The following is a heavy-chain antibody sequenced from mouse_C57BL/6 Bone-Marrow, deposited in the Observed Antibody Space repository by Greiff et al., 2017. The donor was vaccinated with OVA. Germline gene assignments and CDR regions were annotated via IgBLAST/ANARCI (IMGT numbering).Heavy chain of an antibody. CDR2: IDPENGDT. Sequence: EVQLQQSGAELVRPGASVKLSCTASGFNIKDDYMHWVKQRPEQGLEWIGWIDPENGDTEYASKFQGKATITADTSSNTAYLQLRSLTYDDTAVYSCTTDDREGYWGQGTTLTVSS. J-gene: IGHJ2*01. V-gene: IGHV14-4*01. CDR1: GFNIKDDY. CDR3: TTDDREGY.